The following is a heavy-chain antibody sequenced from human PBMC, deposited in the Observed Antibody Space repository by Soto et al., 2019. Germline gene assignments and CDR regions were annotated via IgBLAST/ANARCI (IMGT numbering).Heavy chain of an antibody. V-gene: IGHV3-21*01. CDR3: ARDGGGDLKAFDI. J-gene: IGHJ3*02. CDR2: ISSSSSYI. D-gene: IGHD3-16*01. CDR1: GFTFSSYS. Sequence: EVQLVESGGGLVKPGGSLRLSCAASGFTFSSYSMNWVRQAPGKGLEWVSSISSSSSYIYYADSVKGRFTISRDNAKNSLHLEMNSLRGEDTAVDYCARDGGGDLKAFDIWGQGTMVTVSS.